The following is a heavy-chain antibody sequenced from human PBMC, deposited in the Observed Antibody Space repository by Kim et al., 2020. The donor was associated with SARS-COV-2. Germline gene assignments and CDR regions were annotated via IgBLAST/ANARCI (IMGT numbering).Heavy chain of an antibody. CDR1: GFTFSSYW. Sequence: GGSLRLSCAASGFTFSSYWMSWVRQAPGKGLEWVANINKDGSGKYYVDSVKGRFTISRDNAKNSLYLQMNSLRAEDTAVYFCARDDQQLVGLKTKFDYWGQGALVTVSS. V-gene: IGHV3-7*01. J-gene: IGHJ4*02. CDR2: INKDGSGK. CDR3: ARDDQQLVGLKTKFDY. D-gene: IGHD6-6*01.